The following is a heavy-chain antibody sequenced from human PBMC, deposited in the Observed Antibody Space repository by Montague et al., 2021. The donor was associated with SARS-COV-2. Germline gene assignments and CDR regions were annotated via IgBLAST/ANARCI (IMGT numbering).Heavy chain of an antibody. CDR3: ARGCSGGSSYPNPFST. V-gene: IGHV4-61*02. CDR1: GGSISSGSYY. D-gene: IGHD2-15*01. J-gene: IGHJ5*02. Sequence: TLSLTCTVSGGSISSGSYYWGWIRQPAGKGLEWIGRIYTSGSTNYNPSLKSRVTISVDTSKNQFSLKLSSVTAADTAVYYCARGCSGGSSYPNPFSTWGQGTLVTVSS. CDR2: IYTSGST.